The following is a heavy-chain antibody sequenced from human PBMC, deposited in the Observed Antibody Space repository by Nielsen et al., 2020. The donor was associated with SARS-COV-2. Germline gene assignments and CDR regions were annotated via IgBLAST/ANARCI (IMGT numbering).Heavy chain of an antibody. CDR1: GGSISTYY. CDR2: VSYSGRT. J-gene: IGHJ2*01. CDR3: ARQRGRGWYFDL. D-gene: IGHD3-16*01. V-gene: IGHV4-59*08. Sequence: GSLRLSCTVSGGSISTYYWSWIRQSPGKGVEWIAQVSYSGRTDYNPSLSLERRVTISVDTSKNQVYLQLSSVTAADTALYYCARQRGRGWYFDLWGRGTLVTVSS.